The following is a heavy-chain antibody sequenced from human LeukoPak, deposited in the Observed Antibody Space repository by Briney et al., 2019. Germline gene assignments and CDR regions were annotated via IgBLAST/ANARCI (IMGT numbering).Heavy chain of an antibody. CDR1: GFTFSSYA. CDR2: ISSNGDST. J-gene: IGHJ5*02. CDR3: VKSASSYGANWFDP. D-gene: IGHD4/OR15-4a*01. Sequence: GGSLRLSCAASGFTFSSYAMSWVRQAPGKGLEYVSAISSNGDSTYYADSVKGRFIISRDNSKNSLSLHMSSLRAEDTAVYYCVKSASSYGANWFDPWGQGTLVTVSS. V-gene: IGHV3-64D*09.